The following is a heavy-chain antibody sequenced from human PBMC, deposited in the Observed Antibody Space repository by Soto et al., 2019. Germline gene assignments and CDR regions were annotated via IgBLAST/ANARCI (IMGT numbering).Heavy chain of an antibody. V-gene: IGHV3-11*06. CDR1: GFTFSDYY. D-gene: IGHD2-2*02. Sequence: KAGGSLRLSCSASGFTFSDYYMSWIRQAPGKGLEWISYISSDTSSTRYADSVKGRFTISRDNAKNSLYLQMNGLRAEDTAVYYCVRDSSDIVVVPAAIEGVRAPWGQGTLVTVSS. CDR3: VRDSSDIVVVPAAIEGVRAP. CDR2: ISSDTSST. J-gene: IGHJ5*02.